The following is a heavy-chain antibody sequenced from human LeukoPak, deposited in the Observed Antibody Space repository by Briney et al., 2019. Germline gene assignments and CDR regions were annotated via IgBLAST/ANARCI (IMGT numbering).Heavy chain of an antibody. D-gene: IGHD1-26*01. CDR2: IYYSGNT. J-gene: IGHJ4*02. V-gene: IGHV4-59*08. CDR1: GDSISSYY. CDR3: ARHGNYYGY. Sequence: SETLSLTCTVSGDSISSYYWSWIRQPAGKGLEWIGCIYYSGNTNYNPSLKSRVTISIDTSKNQFSLKLSSVTAADTALYYCARHGNYYGYWGQGTLVTVSS.